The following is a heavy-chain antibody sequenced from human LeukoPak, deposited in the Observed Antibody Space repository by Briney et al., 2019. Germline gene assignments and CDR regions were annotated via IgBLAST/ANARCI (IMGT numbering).Heavy chain of an antibody. CDR3: ARQMNTVTADY. V-gene: IGHV4-39*01. CDR2: IFYSGST. Sequence: SETLSLTCTVSGGSISSSSYFWGWIRQPPGKGLEWIGSIFYSGSTYYNPSFNSRVTISIDTSKNQYSLRLSSVTAADTAVYYCARQMNTVTADYWGQGTLVTVSS. CDR1: GGSISSSSYF. D-gene: IGHD4-17*01. J-gene: IGHJ4*02.